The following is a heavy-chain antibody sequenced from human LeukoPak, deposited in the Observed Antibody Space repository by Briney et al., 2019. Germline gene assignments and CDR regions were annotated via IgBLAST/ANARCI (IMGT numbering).Heavy chain of an antibody. CDR3: ARQGVVAATPLDY. D-gene: IGHD2-15*01. Sequence: SETLSLTCTVSGGSISSYYWSWIRQPPEKGLEWIGYIYYSGSTNYNPSLKSRVTISVDTSKNQFSLKLSSVTAADTAVYYCARQGVVAATPLDYWGQGTLVTVSS. CDR1: GGSISSYY. V-gene: IGHV4-59*08. J-gene: IGHJ4*02. CDR2: IYYSGST.